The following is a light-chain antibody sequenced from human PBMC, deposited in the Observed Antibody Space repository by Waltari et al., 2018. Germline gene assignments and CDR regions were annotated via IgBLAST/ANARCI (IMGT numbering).Light chain of an antibody. Sequence: SFDLTQPPSVSVSPGQTASITCSGDNLGDRSASWYQQKPGQSPVLVIYLDSKRPSAITERFSGSKSGNTATLTISGTQAVDEADYYCQAWDTSTYIFGTGTKVTVL. CDR3: QAWDTSTYI. CDR2: LDS. CDR1: NLGDRS. V-gene: IGLV3-1*01. J-gene: IGLJ1*01.